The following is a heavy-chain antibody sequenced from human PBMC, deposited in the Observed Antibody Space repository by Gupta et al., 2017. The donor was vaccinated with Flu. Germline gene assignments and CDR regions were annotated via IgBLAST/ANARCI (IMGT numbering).Heavy chain of an antibody. CDR3: YVAAPPDF. D-gene: IGHD3-16*01. J-gene: IGHJ4*02. CDR2: VSDDGTYK. CDR1: GFIFSGHG. V-gene: IGHV3-30*03. Sequence: QVQLVESGGGVVQPGRSLRLSCAASGFIFSGHGMHWVRQAPGKGLEWVAFVSDDGTYKYYADSVKGRFTISRDNSENTLSLQMNSLRPEDTAVYDGYVAAPPDFWGQGTLVTVSS.